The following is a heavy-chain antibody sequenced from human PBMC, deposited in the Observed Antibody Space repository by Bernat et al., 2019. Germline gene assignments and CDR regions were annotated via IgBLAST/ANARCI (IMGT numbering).Heavy chain of an antibody. CDR1: GFTFSSYW. J-gene: IGHJ4*02. Sequence: EVQLVESGGGLVQPGGSLRLSCAASGFTFSSYWMHWVRQAPGKGLVWVSRINSDGSSTSYADSVKGRFTISRDNAKNTLYLQMNSLRAEDTAVYYCARDPLGYCSGGSCYEGGFDYWGQGTLVTVSS. D-gene: IGHD2-15*01. CDR3: ARDPLGYCSGGSCYEGGFDY. CDR2: INSDGSST. V-gene: IGHV3-74*01.